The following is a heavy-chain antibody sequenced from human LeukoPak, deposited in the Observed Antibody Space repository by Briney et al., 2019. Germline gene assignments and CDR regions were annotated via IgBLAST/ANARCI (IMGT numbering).Heavy chain of an antibody. J-gene: IGHJ6*03. Sequence: SETLSLTCTVSGGSISSYYWSWIRQPPGKGLEWIGYIYYSGSTNYNPSLKSRVTISVDTSKNQFSLKLSSVTAADTAVYYCARDLKGGWYYYMDVWGKGTTVTVSS. V-gene: IGHV4-59*01. CDR1: GGSISSYY. CDR2: IYYSGST. CDR3: ARDLKGGWYYYMDV. D-gene: IGHD3-16*01.